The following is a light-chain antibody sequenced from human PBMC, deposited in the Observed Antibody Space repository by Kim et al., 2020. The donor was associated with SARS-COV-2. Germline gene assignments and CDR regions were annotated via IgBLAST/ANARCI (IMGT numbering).Light chain of an antibody. CDR3: QAWDSSTAWV. J-gene: IGLJ3*02. V-gene: IGLV3-1*01. CDR2: QDS. Sequence: VSRGQTDSLTCSGDKLGDKYACWYQQKPGQSPVLVIYQDSKRPSGIPERFSGSNSGNTATLTISGTQAMDEADYYCQAWDSSTAWVFGGGTQLTVL. CDR1: KLGDKY.